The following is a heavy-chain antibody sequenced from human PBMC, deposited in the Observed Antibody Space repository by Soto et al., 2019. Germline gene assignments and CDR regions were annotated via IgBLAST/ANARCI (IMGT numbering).Heavy chain of an antibody. CDR2: ITAATGTT. CDR1: GFTFGSYG. CDR3: AKAKGRSNFYYSGLDV. D-gene: IGHD1-26*01. V-gene: IGHV3-23*01. Sequence: PGGFLRLSCAASGFTFGSYGMTWVRQAPGKGLECVSGITAATGTTYYADSVKGRFTISRDLSTNTLFLQMNSLRAADSAVYYCAKAKGRSNFYYSGLDVWGQGTTVTVSS. J-gene: IGHJ6*02.